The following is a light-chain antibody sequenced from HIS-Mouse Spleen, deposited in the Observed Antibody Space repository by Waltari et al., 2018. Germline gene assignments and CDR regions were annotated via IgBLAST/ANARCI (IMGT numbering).Light chain of an antibody. V-gene: IGLV2-23*01. CDR3: CSYAGSSTVV. CDR1: SSDVGSYNL. CDR2: EGS. Sequence: QSALTQPASVSGAPGQSITISCAGTSSDVGSYNLVHRYQQHPGKAPKLMIYEGSKRPSGVSNRFSGSKSGNTASLTISGLQAEDEADYYCCSYAGSSTVVFGGGTKLTVL. J-gene: IGLJ2*01.